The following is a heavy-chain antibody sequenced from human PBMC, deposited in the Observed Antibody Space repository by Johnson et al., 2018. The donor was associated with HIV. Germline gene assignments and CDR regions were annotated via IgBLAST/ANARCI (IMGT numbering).Heavy chain of an antibody. CDR1: GFTFSDYY. V-gene: IGHV3-7*01. CDR2: IKQDGGEK. D-gene: IGHD1-26*01. Sequence: VQLVESGGGLVKPGGSLRLSCVASGFTFSDYYMSWVRQAPGKGLEWVANIKQDGGEKYYVDSVKGRFTISRDNAKNSLYLQMNSLRAEDTAVYYCARDRGLWERNGAGAFDIWGQGTMVTVSS. CDR3: ARDRGLWERNGAGAFDI. J-gene: IGHJ3*02.